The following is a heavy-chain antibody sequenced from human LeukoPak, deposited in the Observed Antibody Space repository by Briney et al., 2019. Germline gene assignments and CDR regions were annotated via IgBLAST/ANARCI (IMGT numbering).Heavy chain of an antibody. D-gene: IGHD6-13*01. V-gene: IGHV4-61*08. CDR1: GGSISSGGYY. Sequence: SETLSLTCTVSGGSISSGGYYWSWIRQPPGKGLEWIGYIYYSGSTNYNPSLKSRVTISVDTSKNQFSLKLSSVTAADTAVYYCARTHPIAAAGHFDYWGQGTLVTVSS. CDR3: ARTHPIAAAGHFDY. J-gene: IGHJ4*02. CDR2: IYYSGST.